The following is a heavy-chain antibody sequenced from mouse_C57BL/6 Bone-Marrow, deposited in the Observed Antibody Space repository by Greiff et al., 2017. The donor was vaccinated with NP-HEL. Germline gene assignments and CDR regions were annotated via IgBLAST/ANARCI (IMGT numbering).Heavy chain of an antibody. D-gene: IGHD2-14*01. CDR2: IYPGSGNT. V-gene: IGHV1-76*01. Sequence: QVQLQQSGAELVRPGASVKLSCKASGYTFTDYYINWVKQRPGQGLEWIARIYPGSGNTYYNEKLKGKATLTAEKSSSTAYMQLSSLTSEDSAVYFFSRGGNYFDYWGQGTTLTVSS. J-gene: IGHJ2*01. CDR3: SRGGNYFDY. CDR1: GYTFTDYY.